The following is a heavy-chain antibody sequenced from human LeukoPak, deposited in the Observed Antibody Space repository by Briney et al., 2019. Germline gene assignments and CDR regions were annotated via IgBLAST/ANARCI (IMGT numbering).Heavy chain of an antibody. V-gene: IGHV4-61*02. J-gene: IGHJ6*03. CDR3: AREAVVPAVNTYYMDV. Sequence: SRTLSLTCTVSGGSISSGSYYWSWIRQPAGKGLEWIGRIYTSGSTNYNPSLKSRVTISVDTSKNQFSLKLSSVTAADTAVYYCAREAVVPAVNTYYMDVWGKGTTVTVSS. D-gene: IGHD2-2*01. CDR1: GGSISSGSYY. CDR2: IYTSGST.